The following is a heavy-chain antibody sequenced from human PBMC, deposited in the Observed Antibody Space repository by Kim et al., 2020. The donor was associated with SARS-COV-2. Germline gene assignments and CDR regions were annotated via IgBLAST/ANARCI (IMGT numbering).Heavy chain of an antibody. D-gene: IGHD1-1*01. Sequence: GGSLRLSCEASGFTFRSYGMHWVRQAPGKGLEWVAVIWYDGSNKYYVDSVKGRFTISRDNSKNTLYLQMNSLRAEDTAVYYCARDGVQGFDYWGQGTLVTVSS. CDR2: IWYDGSNK. CDR1: GFTFRSYG. CDR3: ARDGVQGFDY. J-gene: IGHJ4*02. V-gene: IGHV3-33*08.